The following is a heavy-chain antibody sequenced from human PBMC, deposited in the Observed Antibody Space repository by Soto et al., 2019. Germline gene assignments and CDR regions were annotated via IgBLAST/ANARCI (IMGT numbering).Heavy chain of an antibody. J-gene: IGHJ4*02. Sequence: ASVKVSCKASGYTFTSYYMHWVRQAPGQGLEWMGIINPSGGSTSYAQKFQGRVTMTRDTSTSTVYMELSSLRSEDTAVYYCARAPTYYYDSSGYYYGYWGQGTLVNVSS. CDR3: ARAPTYYYDSSGYYYGY. D-gene: IGHD3-22*01. CDR2: INPSGGST. CDR1: GYTFTSYY. V-gene: IGHV1-46*01.